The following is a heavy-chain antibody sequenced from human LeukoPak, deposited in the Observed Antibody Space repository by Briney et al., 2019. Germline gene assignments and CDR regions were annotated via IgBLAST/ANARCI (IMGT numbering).Heavy chain of an antibody. Sequence: SGGSLRLSCAASGFTFSSYGMHWVRQAPGKGLEWVAVIWYDGSNKYYADSVKGRFTISRDSSKNTLYLQMNSLRAEDTAVYYCARDQAATATYFDYWGQGTLVTVSS. CDR3: ARDQAATATYFDY. J-gene: IGHJ4*02. CDR1: GFTFSSYG. CDR2: IWYDGSNK. D-gene: IGHD6-25*01. V-gene: IGHV3-33*01.